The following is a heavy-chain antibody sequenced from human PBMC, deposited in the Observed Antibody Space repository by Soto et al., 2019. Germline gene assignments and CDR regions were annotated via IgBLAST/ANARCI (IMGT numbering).Heavy chain of an antibody. Sequence: PSETLSLTCTVSGDCIGSYYWSWIRQPPGKGLEWIGYIYYSGRTNYNPSLKSRVTISVDTSKNQFSLRLSSVTAADTAVYYCARGPTYLVWGQGTTVTVS. V-gene: IGHV4-59*01. CDR2: IYYSGRT. J-gene: IGHJ6*02. CDR3: ARGPTYLV. CDR1: GDCIGSYY.